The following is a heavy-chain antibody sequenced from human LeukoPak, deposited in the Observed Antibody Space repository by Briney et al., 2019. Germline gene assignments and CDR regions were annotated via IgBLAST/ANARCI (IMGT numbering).Heavy chain of an antibody. CDR3: AKGLVGSSWYGWVDY. CDR2: ISGSGGST. J-gene: IGHJ4*02. D-gene: IGHD6-13*01. V-gene: IGHV3-23*01. Sequence: GGSLRLSSAPPGDSSSSITTCTGRQAPGKGLEWVSSISGSGGSTFYADSVKGRFTISRDNSKNTLYLQMNSLRAEDTAIYYCAKGLVGSSWYGWVDYWGQGSLVTVSS. CDR1: GDSSSSIT.